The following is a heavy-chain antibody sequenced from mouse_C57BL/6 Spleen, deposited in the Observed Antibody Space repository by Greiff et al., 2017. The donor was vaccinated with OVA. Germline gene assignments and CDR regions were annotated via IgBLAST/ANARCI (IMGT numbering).Heavy chain of an antibody. Sequence: QVQLQQSGAELVRPGTSVKLSCKASGYTFTSYWMHWVKQRPGQGLEWIGVIDPSDSYTNYNQKFKGKATLTVDTSSSTAYMQLSSLTSEDSAVYYCARSPEATGTGAMDYWGQGTSVTVSS. V-gene: IGHV1-59*01. J-gene: IGHJ4*01. CDR3: ARSPEATGTGAMDY. CDR1: GYTFTSYW. CDR2: IDPSDSYT. D-gene: IGHD4-1*02.